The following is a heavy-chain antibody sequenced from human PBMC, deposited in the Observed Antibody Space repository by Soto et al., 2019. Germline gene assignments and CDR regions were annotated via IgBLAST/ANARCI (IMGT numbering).Heavy chain of an antibody. D-gene: IGHD5-12*01. CDR1: GYTLTELS. V-gene: IGHV1-24*01. CDR2: FDPEDGET. CDR3: ATPGPLRGGYDRETFDY. J-gene: IGHJ4*02. Sequence: ASVKVSCKVSGYTLTELSMHWVRQAPGKGLEWMGGFDPEDGETIYAQKFQGRVTMTEDTSTDTAYMELSSLRSEDTAVYYCATPGPLRGGYDRETFDYWGQGTLVTVSS.